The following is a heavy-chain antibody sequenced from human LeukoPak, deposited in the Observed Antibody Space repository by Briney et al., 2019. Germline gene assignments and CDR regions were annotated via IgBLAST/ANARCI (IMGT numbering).Heavy chain of an antibody. CDR2: INPSGGST. D-gene: IGHD2-15*01. J-gene: IGHJ4*02. V-gene: IGHV1-46*01. CDR3: AFKRGSGDSPFDY. Sequence: ASVTVSCTASGYTFTSYYMHWVRQAPGQGLEWMGIINPSGGSTSYAQKFQGRVTMTRDTSTSTVYMELSSLRSEDTAVYYCAFKRGSGDSPFDYWGQGTLVTVSS. CDR1: GYTFTSYY.